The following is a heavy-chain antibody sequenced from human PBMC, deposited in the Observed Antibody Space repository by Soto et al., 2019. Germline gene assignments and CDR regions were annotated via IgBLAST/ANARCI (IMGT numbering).Heavy chain of an antibody. D-gene: IGHD6-13*01. Sequence: QVQLVQSGAEVKKPGASVKVSCKASGYTFTSYYMHWVRQAPGQGLEWMGIINPSGGSTSYAQKFQGRVTRTRDTSTSTVDRELRSLRSEDTAVYYGASVRGHGYSSSWYDYWGQGTLVTVSS. V-gene: IGHV1-46*01. CDR1: GYTFTSYY. CDR2: INPSGGST. CDR3: ASVRGHGYSSSWYDY. J-gene: IGHJ4*02.